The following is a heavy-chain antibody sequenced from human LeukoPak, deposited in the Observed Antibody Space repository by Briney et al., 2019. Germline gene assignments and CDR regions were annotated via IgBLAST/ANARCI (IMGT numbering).Heavy chain of an antibody. J-gene: IGHJ4*02. CDR2: VFDNGNT. D-gene: IGHD6-19*01. CDR1: RGSIQSHF. Sequence: TASETLSLTCTVSRGSIQSHFWSWVRQPAGKGLEWIGRVFDNGNTDYNPSLNGRVTLSVDTSKNEFSLTLTSVTAADTAVYYCAREGQWLGEMDFWGPGILVTVSS. CDR3: AREGQWLGEMDF. V-gene: IGHV4-4*07.